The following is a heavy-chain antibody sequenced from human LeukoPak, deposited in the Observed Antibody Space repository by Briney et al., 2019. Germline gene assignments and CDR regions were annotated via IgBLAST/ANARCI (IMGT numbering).Heavy chain of an antibody. D-gene: IGHD3-22*01. V-gene: IGHV3-48*04. Sequence: LGGSLRLSCAASGFTSSSYNMNWVRQAPGKGLEWVSYISLSTTSIYYADSVKGRFTISRDNAKNSLYLQMNSLRAEDTAVYYCARGRARSRTYYYDSSGPGGRGVVHDYWGQGTLVTVSS. CDR3: ARGRARSRTYYYDSSGPGGRGVVHDY. J-gene: IGHJ4*02. CDR1: GFTSSSYN. CDR2: ISLSTTSI.